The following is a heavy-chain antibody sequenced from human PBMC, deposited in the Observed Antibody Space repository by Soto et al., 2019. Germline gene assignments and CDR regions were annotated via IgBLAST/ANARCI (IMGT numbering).Heavy chain of an antibody. D-gene: IGHD2-15*01. Sequence: QVQLVESGGGVVQPGRSLRLSCAASGFTFSSYGMHWVRQAPGKGLEWVAVISYDGSNKYYADSVKGRFTISRDNSKNKLYLQMNSLSAEDTAVYYCARAGGLLLDYWGQGTLVTVSS. CDR1: GFTFSSYG. CDR2: ISYDGSNK. J-gene: IGHJ4*02. V-gene: IGHV3-30*03. CDR3: ARAGGLLLDY.